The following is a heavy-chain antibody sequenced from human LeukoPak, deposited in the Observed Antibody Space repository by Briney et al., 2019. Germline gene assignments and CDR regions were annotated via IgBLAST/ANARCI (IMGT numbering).Heavy chain of an antibody. CDR3: AREGRWNDDY. Sequence: GGSLRLSCAASGLTFSSYSMNWVRQAPGKGLEWVSSISSSSSYIYYADSVKGRFTISRDNAKNSLYLQMNSLRAEDTAVYYCAREGRWNDDYWGQGTLVTVSS. CDR1: GLTFSSYS. V-gene: IGHV3-21*01. D-gene: IGHD1-1*01. J-gene: IGHJ4*02. CDR2: ISSSSSYI.